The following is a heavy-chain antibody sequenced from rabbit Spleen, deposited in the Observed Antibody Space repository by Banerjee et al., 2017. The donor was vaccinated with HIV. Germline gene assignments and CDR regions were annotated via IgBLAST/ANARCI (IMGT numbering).Heavy chain of an antibody. CDR3: ARDVGTSFSTYGMDL. D-gene: IGHD8-1*01. Sequence: QSLEESGGDLVKPGASLTLTCTASGFTLSSYWMCWVRQAPGKGLEWVACAYAGSSGNTYSATWAKGRFTISKTSSTTMTLQMTSLTAADTATYFCARDVGTSFSTYGMDLWGPGTLVTVS. CDR1: GFTLSSYW. J-gene: IGHJ6*01. CDR2: AYAGSSGNT. V-gene: IGHV1S40*01.